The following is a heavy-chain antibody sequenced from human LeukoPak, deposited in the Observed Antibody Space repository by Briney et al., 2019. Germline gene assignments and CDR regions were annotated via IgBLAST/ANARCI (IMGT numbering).Heavy chain of an antibody. V-gene: IGHV3-23*01. CDR3: AKMFRYSGSHYDY. J-gene: IGHJ4*02. D-gene: IGHD1-26*01. CDR2: ISVSGGTT. Sequence: PGGSLRLSCAASGFTFSRYAMSWVRQAPGKGLEWVSTISVSGGTTYYADSVKGRFTISRDNSKNTLYLQMNSPRAEDTAVYYCAKMFRYSGSHYDYWGQGTLVTVSS. CDR1: GFTFSRYA.